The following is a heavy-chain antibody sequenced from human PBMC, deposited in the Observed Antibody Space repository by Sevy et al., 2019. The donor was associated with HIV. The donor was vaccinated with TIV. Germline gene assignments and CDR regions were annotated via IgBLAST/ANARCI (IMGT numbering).Heavy chain of an antibody. CDR1: GPDFSSNS. V-gene: IGHV3-21*01. D-gene: IGHD2-21*01. CDR2: ISPSSTHI. Sequence: GGSLRLSCASSGPDFSSNSMHWVRQAPGKGLEWVSSISPSSTHIYYAESVRGRLIISRGNAQNTLYLQMNRLRAEDTAMNYCARGGGVTVNRYYKFGMDVWGQGTTVTVSS. J-gene: IGHJ6*02. CDR3: ARGGGVTVNRYYKFGMDV.